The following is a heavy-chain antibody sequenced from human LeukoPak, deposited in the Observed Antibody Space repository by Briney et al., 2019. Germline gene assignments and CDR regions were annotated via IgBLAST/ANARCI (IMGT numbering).Heavy chain of an antibody. V-gene: IGHV1-2*02. CDR1: GYTFTGYY. Sequence: ASVKVSCKASGYTFTGYYMHWVRQGPGQGRERMGWINPNSGGTNYAQKFQGRVTMTRDTSISTAYMELSRLRSDDTAVYYCARGYDSSGYYDYWGQGTLVTVSS. D-gene: IGHD3-22*01. J-gene: IGHJ4*02. CDR3: ARGYDSSGYYDY. CDR2: INPNSGGT.